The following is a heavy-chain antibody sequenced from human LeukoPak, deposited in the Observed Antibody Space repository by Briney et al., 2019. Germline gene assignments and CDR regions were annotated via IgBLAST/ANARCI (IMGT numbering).Heavy chain of an antibody. CDR1: GFTVSSNY. D-gene: IGHD4-17*01. Sequence: RSGGSLRLSCAASGFTVSSNYMSWVRQAPGKGLEWVSVIYSGGSTYYADSVKGRFTISRDNSKNTLYLQMNSLRAEDTAVYYCAREFRQGTVTTVAYYYGMDVWGQGTTVTVSS. CDR3: AREFRQGTVTTVAYYYGMDV. V-gene: IGHV3-66*02. J-gene: IGHJ6*02. CDR2: IYSGGST.